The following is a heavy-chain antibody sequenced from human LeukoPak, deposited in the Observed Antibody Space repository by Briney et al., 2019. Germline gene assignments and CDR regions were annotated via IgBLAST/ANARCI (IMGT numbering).Heavy chain of an antibody. CDR3: ASGIAVADYYYYYMDV. CDR2: IFYSGST. Sequence: PSETLSLTCTVSGGSISSSSYYWGWIRQPPGKGLEWIGSIFYSGSTYYNPSLKSRVTISVDTSKNQFSLKLSSVTAADTAVYYCASGIAVADYYYYYMDVWGKGTTVTISS. V-gene: IGHV4-39*01. CDR1: GGSISSSSYY. D-gene: IGHD6-19*01. J-gene: IGHJ6*03.